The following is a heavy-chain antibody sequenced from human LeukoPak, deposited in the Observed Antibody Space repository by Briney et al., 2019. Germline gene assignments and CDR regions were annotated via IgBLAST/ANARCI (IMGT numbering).Heavy chain of an antibody. V-gene: IGHV3-30*18. CDR2: ISYDGSNK. CDR3: AKSVAGRVFDY. CDR1: GFTFSSYG. D-gene: IGHD6-19*01. J-gene: IGHJ4*02. Sequence: QPGGSLRLSCAASGFTFSSYGMHWVRQAPGKGLEWVAVISYDGSNKYYADSVKGRFTISRDNAKNSLYLQMNSLRAEDTALYYCAKSVAGRVFDYWGQGTLVTVSS.